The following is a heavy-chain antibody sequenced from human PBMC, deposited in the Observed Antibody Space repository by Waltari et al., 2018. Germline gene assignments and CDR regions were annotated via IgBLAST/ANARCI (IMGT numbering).Heavy chain of an antibody. V-gene: IGHV3-7*01. CDR1: GFTFSSYW. CDR3: ARGGSYYDY. CDR2: IKQDGSEK. J-gene: IGHJ4*02. D-gene: IGHD1-26*01. Sequence: EVQLVESGGGLVQPGGSLRLSCVASGFTFSSYWMSWVRQAPGKGLEWVANIKQDGSEKYYVDSVKGRFTISRDNAKNSLYLQMNSLRAEDTAVYYCARGGSYYDYWGQGTLVTVSS.